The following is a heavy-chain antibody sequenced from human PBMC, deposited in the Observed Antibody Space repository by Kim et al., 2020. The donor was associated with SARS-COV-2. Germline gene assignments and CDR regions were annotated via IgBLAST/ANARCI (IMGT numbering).Heavy chain of an antibody. CDR1: GFTFSSYG. Sequence: GGSLRLSCAASGFTFSSYGMHWVRQAPGKGLEWVSVITYDGSNKYYADSVKGRFTISRDNSKNTLYLQMNSLRAEDTAVYYCARGYYEILTGYYSSAFDIWGQGTMVTVSS. CDR2: ITYDGSNK. D-gene: IGHD3-9*01. CDR3: ARGYYEILTGYYSSAFDI. J-gene: IGHJ3*02. V-gene: IGHV3-30*03.